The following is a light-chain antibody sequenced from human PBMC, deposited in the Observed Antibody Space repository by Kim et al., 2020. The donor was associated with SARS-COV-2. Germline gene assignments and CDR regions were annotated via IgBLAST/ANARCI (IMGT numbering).Light chain of an antibody. J-gene: IGLJ2*01. CDR3: QSFDNGLSGVI. V-gene: IGLV1-40*01. CDR1: TSNSGAGYD. CDR2: DKT. Sequence: QRVTISCAGSTSNSGAGYDVHWYQQLPGAAPKLLINDKTTRPSGVPDRFSGSQSGTSASLAFTGLQADDEADYYCQSFDNGLSGVIFGGGTQLTVL.